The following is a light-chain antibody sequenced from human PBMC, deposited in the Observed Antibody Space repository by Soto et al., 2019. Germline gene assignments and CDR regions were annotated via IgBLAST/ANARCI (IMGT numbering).Light chain of an antibody. CDR1: QSVSSNY. J-gene: IGKJ1*01. CDR3: QQYGNSPWT. Sequence: EIVLTQSPGTLSLSPGERATLSCRASQSVSSNYLAWCQQKPDQAPRLLIYGASSRATGIPDRFSGSGSGTDFTLTISRLEPEDFAVYYCQQYGNSPWTFGQGTKVEIK. V-gene: IGKV3-20*01. CDR2: GAS.